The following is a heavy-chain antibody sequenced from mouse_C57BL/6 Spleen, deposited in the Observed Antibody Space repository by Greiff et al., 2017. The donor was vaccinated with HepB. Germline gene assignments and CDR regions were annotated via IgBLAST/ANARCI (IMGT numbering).Heavy chain of an antibody. D-gene: IGHD3-3*01. CDR2: IYPRSGNT. CDR1: GYTFTSYG. Sequence: QVQLQQSGAELARPGASVKLSCKASGYTFTSYGISWVKQRTGQGLEWIGEIYPRSGNTYYNEKFKGKATLTADKSSSTAYMELRSLTSEDSAVYLCARRDSYYFDYWGQGTTLTVSS. V-gene: IGHV1-81*01. CDR3: ARRDSYYFDY. J-gene: IGHJ2*01.